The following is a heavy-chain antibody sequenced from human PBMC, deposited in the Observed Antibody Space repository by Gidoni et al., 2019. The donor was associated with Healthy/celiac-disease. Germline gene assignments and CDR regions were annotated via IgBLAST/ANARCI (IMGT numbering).Heavy chain of an antibody. CDR2: ISGSGGST. CDR1: GCTCSSYA. V-gene: IGHV3-23*01. J-gene: IGHJ4*02. CDR3: AKVHPGEGSSGCY. D-gene: IGHD6-19*01. Sequence: EVQLLESGGGLGQPGGSLRLCCAAAGCTCSSYAMRWVRQAPGKGLEWVSAISGSGGSTYYADSVKGRFTISRDNSKNTLYLQMNSLRAEDTAVYYCAKVHPGEGSSGCYWGQGTLVTVSS.